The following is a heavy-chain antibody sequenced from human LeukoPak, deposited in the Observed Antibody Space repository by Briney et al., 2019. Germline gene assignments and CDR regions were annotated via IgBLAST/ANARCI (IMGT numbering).Heavy chain of an antibody. CDR2: ISAYNGNT. V-gene: IGHV1-18*01. CDR1: GYTFTSYG. J-gene: IGHJ4*02. CDR3: ARDWYGSGSYSHYFDY. Sequence: ASVKVSCKASGYTFTSYGISWVRQAPGQGLEWMGWISAYNGNTNYAQKLQGRVTMTTDTSTSTAYMELRSLRSDDTAVYYCARDWYGSGSYSHYFDYWGQGTLVTVSS. D-gene: IGHD3-10*01.